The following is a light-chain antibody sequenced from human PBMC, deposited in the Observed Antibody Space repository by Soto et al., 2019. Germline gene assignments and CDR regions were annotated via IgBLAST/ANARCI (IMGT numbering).Light chain of an antibody. CDR1: ESVSSRY. V-gene: IGKV3-20*01. Sequence: ESVLTQSPGTLSLSPGERATLSCRASESVSSRYLAWYQQTPGQAPRLLIYGASSRATGIPDRFSGSGSGTDFTLSISRLEPEDSAVYYCQQYGSLPLFTFGPGTKVDIK. J-gene: IGKJ3*01. CDR2: GAS. CDR3: QQYGSLPLFT.